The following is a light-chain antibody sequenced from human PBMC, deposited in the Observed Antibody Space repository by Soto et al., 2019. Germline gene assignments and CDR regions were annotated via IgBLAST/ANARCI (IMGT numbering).Light chain of an antibody. CDR2: AAS. Sequence: DIQMTQYPSSLSASIGDRVTITCRATEAISDYLAWYQKKPGTPPKLLIYAASVLQSGVPSRFRGSGSGTYFTLTITSLQPEDVATYFCQKYYSAPLTFGGGTKV. CDR3: QKYYSAPLT. J-gene: IGKJ4*01. V-gene: IGKV1-27*01. CDR1: EAISDY.